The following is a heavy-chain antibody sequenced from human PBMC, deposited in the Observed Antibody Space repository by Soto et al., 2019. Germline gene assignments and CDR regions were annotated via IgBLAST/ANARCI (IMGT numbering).Heavy chain of an antibody. V-gene: IGHV3-33*01. D-gene: IGHD5-18*01. J-gene: IGHJ4*02. CDR3: ARDQGRGYSYGFDY. CDR2: IWYDGSNK. CDR1: GFTFSSYG. Sequence: QVQLVESEGGVVQPGRSLRLSCAASGFTFSSYGMHWVRQAPGKGLEWVAVIWYDGSNKYYADSVKGRFTISRDNSKNTLYLQMNSLRAEDTAVYYCARDQGRGYSYGFDYWGQGTLVTVSS.